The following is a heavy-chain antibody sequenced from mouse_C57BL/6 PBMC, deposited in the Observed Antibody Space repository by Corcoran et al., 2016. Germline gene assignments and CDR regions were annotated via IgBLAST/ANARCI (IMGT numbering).Heavy chain of an antibody. CDR2: INPNNGGT. V-gene: IGHV1-26*01. Sequence: EVQLQQLGHELVKPGASVKISCKASGYTFTDYYMNWVKQSHGKSLDWIGDINPNNGGTSYNQKFKGKATLTVYKSSSTAYMELRSLTSEDSAVYYCARNGYYWLAYWGQGTLVTVSS. CDR3: ARNGYYWLAY. D-gene: IGHD2-3*01. CDR1: GYTFTDYY. J-gene: IGHJ3*01.